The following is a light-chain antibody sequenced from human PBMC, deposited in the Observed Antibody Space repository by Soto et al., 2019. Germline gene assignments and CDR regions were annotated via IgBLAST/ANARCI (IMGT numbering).Light chain of an antibody. CDR3: QHYGRSPGLN. J-gene: IGKJ4*01. CDR1: QSVTNKY. CDR2: DAS. V-gene: IGKV3-20*01. Sequence: EVVLTQSPGTLSLSPGERATLSCRASQSVTNKYLAWYQQKPGQAPRLLIYDASIRATDVSDRFSGSGSGTDFTLTISRLEPEDCAVYYCQHYGRSPGLNFGGGTKVEIK.